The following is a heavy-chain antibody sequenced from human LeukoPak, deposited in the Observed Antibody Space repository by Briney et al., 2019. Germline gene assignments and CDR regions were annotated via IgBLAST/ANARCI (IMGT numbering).Heavy chain of an antibody. CDR3: ARDYYMDV. CDR1: GFTFSSYA. CDR2: ISSNGGST. J-gene: IGHJ6*03. V-gene: IGHV3-64*01. Sequence: GGSLRLSCAASGFTFSSYAMHWVRQAPGKGLEYVSAISSNGGSTYYANSVKGRLTISRDNSKNTLYLQMGSLRAEDMAVYYCARDYYMDVWGKGTTVTVSS.